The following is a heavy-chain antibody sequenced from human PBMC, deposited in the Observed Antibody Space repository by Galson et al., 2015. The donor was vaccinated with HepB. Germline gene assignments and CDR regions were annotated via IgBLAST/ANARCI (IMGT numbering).Heavy chain of an antibody. CDR1: GFTFSNAW. CDR2: IKSKTDGGTT. CDR3: TTETTYYYGSGRVY. Sequence: SLRLSCAASGFTFSNAWMSWVRQAPGKGLEWVGRIKSKTDGGTTDYAAPVKGRFTISRDDSKNTLYLQMNSLKTEDTAVYYCTTETTYYYGSGRVYWGQGTLVTVSS. J-gene: IGHJ4*02. V-gene: IGHV3-15*01. D-gene: IGHD3-10*01.